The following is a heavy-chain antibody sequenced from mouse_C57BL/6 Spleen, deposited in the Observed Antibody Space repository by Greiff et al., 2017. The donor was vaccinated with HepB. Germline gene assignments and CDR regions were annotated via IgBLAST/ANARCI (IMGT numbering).Heavy chain of an antibody. CDR2: IDPEDGDT. Sequence: EVQLQQSGAELVRPGASVKLSCTASGFNIKDYYMHWVKQRPEQGLEWIGRIDPEDGDTEYAPKFQGKATMTADKSSNTAYLQLSSLTSEDTAVYYCTSLPYYYGSSFYWGQGTTLTVSS. CDR1: GFNIKDYY. D-gene: IGHD1-1*01. J-gene: IGHJ2*01. CDR3: TSLPYYYGSSFY. V-gene: IGHV14-1*01.